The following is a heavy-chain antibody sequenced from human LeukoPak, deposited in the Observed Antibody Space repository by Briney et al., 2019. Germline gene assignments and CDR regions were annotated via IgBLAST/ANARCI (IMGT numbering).Heavy chain of an antibody. CDR1: TFTFSTYD. V-gene: IGHV3-23*01. CDR2: INNSGGRT. J-gene: IGHJ5*02. Sequence: PGGSLRLSCVASTFTFSTYDMSWVRQAPGKGLEWVSGINNSGGRTYYADSVKGRFTISRDNSKNTLYLQMNSLRAEDTAVYYCAKDLTAAASLRVDPWGQGTLVTVSS. D-gene: IGHD6-13*01. CDR3: AKDLTAAASLRVDP.